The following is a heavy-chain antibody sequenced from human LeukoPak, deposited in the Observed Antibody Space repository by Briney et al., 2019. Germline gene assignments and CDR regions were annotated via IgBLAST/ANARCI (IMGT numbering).Heavy chain of an antibody. D-gene: IGHD2-2*01. V-gene: IGHV1-2*02. CDR2: INPNSGGT. J-gene: IGHJ5*02. Sequence: GASVKVSCKASGYTFTGYYMQWVRQAPGQGLEWMGWINPNSGGTNYAQKFQGRVTMTRDTSISTAYMELSRLRSDDTAVYYCATETIVVVPAASGVLGWFDPWGQGTLVTVSS. CDR1: GYTFTGYY. CDR3: ATETIVVVPAASGVLGWFDP.